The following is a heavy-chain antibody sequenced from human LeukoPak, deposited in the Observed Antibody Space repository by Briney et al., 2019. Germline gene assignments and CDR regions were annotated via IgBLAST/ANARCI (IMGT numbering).Heavy chain of an antibody. Sequence: GGSLRLSCAASGFTFSSFKMTWVRQAPGKGLEWVASISPRSTYIYYGDSLKGRVTVSRDNAKSLLFLHMSSLRPDDTAVYYCARDFTGGEYFDSWGQGAMVSVSS. CDR3: ARDFTGGEYFDS. J-gene: IGHJ4*02. V-gene: IGHV3-21*06. D-gene: IGHD3-16*01. CDR2: ISPRSTYI. CDR1: GFTFSSFK.